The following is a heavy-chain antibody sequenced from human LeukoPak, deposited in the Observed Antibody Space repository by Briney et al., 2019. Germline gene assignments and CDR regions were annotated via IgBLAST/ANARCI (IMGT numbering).Heavy chain of an antibody. V-gene: IGHV3-23*01. CDR2: ISGSGGST. CDR1: GFTFSSYG. CDR3: AKGKSTVTTNCYMDV. Sequence: PGGSLRLSCAASGFTFSSYGMSWVRQAPGKGLEWVSAISGSGGSTYYADSVKGRFTISRDNSKNTLYLQMNSLRAEDTAVYYCAKGKSTVTTNCYMDVWGKGTTVTVSS. J-gene: IGHJ6*03. D-gene: IGHD4-17*01.